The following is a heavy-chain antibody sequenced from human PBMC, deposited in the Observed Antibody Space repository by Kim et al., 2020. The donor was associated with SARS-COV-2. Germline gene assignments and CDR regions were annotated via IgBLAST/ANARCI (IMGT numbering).Heavy chain of an antibody. J-gene: IGHJ4*02. D-gene: IGHD5-18*01. V-gene: IGHV3-15*01. CDR2: IKSKTDGGTT. CDR3: TTRGLGGYSYGFIDY. CDR1: GFTFSNAW. Sequence: GGSPRLSCAASGFTFSNAWMSWVRQAPGKGLEWVGRIKSKTDGGTTDYAAPVKGRFTISRDDSKNTLYLQMNSLKTEDTAVYYCTTRGLGGYSYGFIDYWGQGTLVTVSS.